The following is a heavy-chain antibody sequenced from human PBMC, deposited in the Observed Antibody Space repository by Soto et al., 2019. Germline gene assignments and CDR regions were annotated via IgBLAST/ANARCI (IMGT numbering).Heavy chain of an antibody. CDR1: GITVSTNY. CDR3: AGGGGGGYYDSSGYMGV. D-gene: IGHD3-22*01. Sequence: EVQLVETGGGLIQPGGSLRLSCAASGITVSTNYMSWVRQAPGKGLEWVSVIYSDGKTFYADSVKGRFTISRDNSQNTGSLEMNGLGAEEAGVYYCAGGGGGGYYDSSGYMGVWGQGTLVTVSS. V-gene: IGHV3-53*02. CDR2: IYSDGKT. J-gene: IGHJ4*02.